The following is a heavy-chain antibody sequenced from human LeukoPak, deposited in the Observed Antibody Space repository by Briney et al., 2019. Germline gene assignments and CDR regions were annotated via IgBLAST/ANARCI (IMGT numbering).Heavy chain of an antibody. CDR2: IWYDGSNK. V-gene: IGHV3-33*01. D-gene: IGHD3-22*01. CDR3: ARAQYYYDSSGWGAFDI. Sequence: GGSLRLSCAASGFTFSSYGMHWVRQAPGKGLEWVAVIWYDGSNKYYADSVKGRFTISRDNSKNTLYPQMNSLRAEDTAAYYCARAQYYYDSSGWGAFDIWGQGTMVTVSS. CDR1: GFTFSSYG. J-gene: IGHJ3*02.